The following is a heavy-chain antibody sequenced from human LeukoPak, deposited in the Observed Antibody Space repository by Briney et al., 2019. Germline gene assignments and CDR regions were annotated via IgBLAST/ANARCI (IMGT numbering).Heavy chain of an antibody. J-gene: IGHJ4*02. CDR1: GGTFSSYA. D-gene: IGHD3-16*01. V-gene: IGHV1-69*05. CDR2: IIPIFGTA. CDR3: ARGGGPHLYYFDY. Sequence: SVKVSCKASGGTFSSYAISWVRQAPGQGLEWMGGIIPIFGTANYAQKFQGRVTITTDESTSTAYMELSSLRSEDTAVYYCARGGGPHLYYFDYWGQGTLVTASS.